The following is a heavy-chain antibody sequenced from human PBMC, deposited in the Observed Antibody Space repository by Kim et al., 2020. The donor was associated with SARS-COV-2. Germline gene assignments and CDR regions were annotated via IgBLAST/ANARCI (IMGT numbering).Heavy chain of an antibody. Sequence: GGSLRLSCVASGFTFSSYDMHWVRQATGKGLEWVSAIGAAGVKYYSAAVKGRLTISRENAKNSLYLQLISRIAGDTTVFYCARGTVTGTRLRYYYYMVV. CDR2: IGAAGVK. CDR3: ARGTVTGTRLRYYYYMVV. V-gene: IGHV3-13*01. J-gene: IGHJ6*03. D-gene: IGHD1-20*01. CDR1: GFTFSSYD.